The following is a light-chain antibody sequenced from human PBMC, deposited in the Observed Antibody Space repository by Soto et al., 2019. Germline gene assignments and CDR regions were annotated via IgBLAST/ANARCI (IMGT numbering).Light chain of an antibody. CDR3: QQYYSYRIT. CDR2: AAS. CDR1: QGISSY. Sequence: AIRMTQSPSSLSASTGDRVTITCRASQGISSYLAWYQQKPGKAPKLLIYAASTLQSGVPSRFSGSGSGTDCTLTISCLQSEDFATYYCQQYYSYRITFGPGTKVDIK. J-gene: IGKJ3*01. V-gene: IGKV1-8*01.